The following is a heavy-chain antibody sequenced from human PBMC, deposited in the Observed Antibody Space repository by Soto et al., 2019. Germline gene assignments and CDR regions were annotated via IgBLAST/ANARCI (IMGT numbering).Heavy chain of an antibody. D-gene: IGHD3-3*01. V-gene: IGHV3-11*01. CDR2: ISSSGSTI. J-gene: IGHJ6*03. Sequence: QVQLVESGGGLVKPGGSLRLSCAASGFTFSDYYVSWIRQAPGKGLEWVSYISSSGSTIYYADSVKGRFTISRDNAKNSLYLQMNSLRAEDTAVYYCARDQRGYDFWSGYAEYYYYYYMDVWGKGTTVTVSS. CDR1: GFTFSDYY. CDR3: ARDQRGYDFWSGYAEYYYYYYMDV.